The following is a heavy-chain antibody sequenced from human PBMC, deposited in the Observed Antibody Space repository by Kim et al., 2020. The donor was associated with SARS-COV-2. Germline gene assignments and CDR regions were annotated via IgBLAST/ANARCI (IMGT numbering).Heavy chain of an antibody. Sequence: GGSLRLSCAASGLTFSSYAMHWVRQAPGKGLEWVAVVWSDGSKKYYADSVKGRFTISRDNSENTLYLQMNSLRAEDTAVYYCARERVCGTGRIYNYATDVWGHGTPVTVSS. CDR3: ARERVCGTGRIYNYATDV. CDR1: GLTFSSYA. V-gene: IGHV3-33*01. D-gene: IGHD3-10*01. J-gene: IGHJ6*02. CDR2: VWSDGSKK.